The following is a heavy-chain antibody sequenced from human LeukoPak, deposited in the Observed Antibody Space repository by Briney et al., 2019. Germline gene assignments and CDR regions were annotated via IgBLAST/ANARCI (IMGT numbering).Heavy chain of an antibody. D-gene: IGHD3-22*01. V-gene: IGHV3-66*01. J-gene: IGHJ4*02. CDR3: ARDHPSSGYYY. CDR1: GFTVSSNY. CDR2: IYSGGSI. Sequence: GGSLRLSCAASGFTVSSNYMSWVRQAPGKGLEWVSVIYSGGSIYYADSVKGRFTISRDNSKNTLYLQMNSLRAEDTAVYYCARDHPSSGYYYWGQGTLVTVSS.